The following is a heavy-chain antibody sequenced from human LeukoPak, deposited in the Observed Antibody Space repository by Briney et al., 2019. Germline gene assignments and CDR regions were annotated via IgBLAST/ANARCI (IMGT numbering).Heavy chain of an antibody. CDR3: GKEVERHFDLKY. Sequence: GGSLRLSCAASGFTSGIYAVSWVRQAPGKGLEWVSAFSGGGDSYYADSVKGRFTISRDNSKKILYLQMNSLRAEDTAVYYCGKEVERHFDLKYWGQGTLVTVSS. V-gene: IGHV3-23*01. J-gene: IGHJ4*02. CDR1: GFTSGIYA. CDR2: FSGGGDS.